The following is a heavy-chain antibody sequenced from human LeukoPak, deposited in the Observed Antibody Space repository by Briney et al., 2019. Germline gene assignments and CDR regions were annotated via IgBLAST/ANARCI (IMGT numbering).Heavy chain of an antibody. D-gene: IGHD6-19*01. Sequence: ASVKVSCKASGYTFTNYDISWVRQATGQGLEWMGWMNPNSGLEGYVQRFQGRFTMSRDTSISTAYMELSSLRSEDTAVYYCARGSWESGCMDWGQGTLVTVSS. J-gene: IGHJ4*02. CDR3: ARGSWESGCMD. V-gene: IGHV1-8*02. CDR2: MNPNSGLE. CDR1: GYTFTNYD.